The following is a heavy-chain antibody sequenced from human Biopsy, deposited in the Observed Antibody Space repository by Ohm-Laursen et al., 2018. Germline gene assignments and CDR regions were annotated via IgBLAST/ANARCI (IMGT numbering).Heavy chain of an antibody. Sequence: GTLSLTCSVSGDSIATFNYYWGWVRQPPGKGLEWLATIFYSGTTYFSRTLESRLTISPDTSSNQFSLRLKYVTAADTGVYYCARIYFYGLGSSDYFFDSWGQGTLVTVSS. CDR2: IFYSGTT. CDR3: ARIYFYGLGSSDYFFDS. V-gene: IGHV4-39*01. CDR1: GDSIATFNYY. J-gene: IGHJ4*02. D-gene: IGHD3-10*01.